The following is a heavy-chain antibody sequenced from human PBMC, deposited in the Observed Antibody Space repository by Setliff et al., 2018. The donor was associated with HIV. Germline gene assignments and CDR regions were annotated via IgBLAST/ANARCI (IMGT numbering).Heavy chain of an antibody. CDR1: NGSFSGYY. D-gene: IGHD6-25*01. CDR2: INRAGKS. V-gene: IGHV4-34*01. CDR3: VRVQNSGCGDL. Sequence: SETLSLTCAVYNGSFSGYYWNWIRQPPGEGLEWIGEINRAGKSDYNPSLRGRVTISMDTSKDEISLRLTSVTAADTAVYYCVRVQNSGCGDLWGQGTLVTVSS. J-gene: IGHJ5*02.